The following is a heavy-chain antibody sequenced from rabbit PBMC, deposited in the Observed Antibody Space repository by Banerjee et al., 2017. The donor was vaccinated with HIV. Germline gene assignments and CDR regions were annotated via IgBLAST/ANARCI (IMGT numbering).Heavy chain of an antibody. V-gene: IGHV1S47*01. CDR1: GFDFSSYG. D-gene: IGHD2-1*01. CDR2: IDPIFGST. Sequence: EESGGDLVKPGASLTLTCTASGFDFSSYGVSWVRQAPGKGLEWIGYIDPIFGSTYYATWVDGRFTISSHNAQNTLYLQLNSLTAADTATYFCVSYDDYGDRNLWGQGTLVTVS. CDR3: VSYDDYGDRNL. J-gene: IGHJ4*01.